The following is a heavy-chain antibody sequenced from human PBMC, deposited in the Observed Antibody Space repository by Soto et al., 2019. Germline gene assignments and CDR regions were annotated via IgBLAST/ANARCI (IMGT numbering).Heavy chain of an antibody. J-gene: IGHJ4*02. D-gene: IGHD1-26*01. CDR3: AKDEGVGGTLGLFDY. Sequence: QVQLVESGGGAVQPGESLRLSCVASGFDFTSYAMHWVRQAPGKGLESVAVMSSDGSKIHHTDSVKGRFTISRDNSKNTLYLQMNSLRKEDTAVYFCAKDEGVGGTLGLFDYWGQGTLVSVSS. CDR1: GFDFTSYA. CDR2: MSSDGSKI. V-gene: IGHV3-30*18.